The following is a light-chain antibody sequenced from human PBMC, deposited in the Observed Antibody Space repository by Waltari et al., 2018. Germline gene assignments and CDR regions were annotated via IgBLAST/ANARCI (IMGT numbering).Light chain of an antibody. CDR2: RNN. Sequence: QSVLTQPPSASGTPGQRVTISCSGRSPNIGSNYVYWYQQLPGTAPKLLIYRNNQRPSGVPDRFSGSKSGTSASLAISGLRSEDEADYYCAAWDDSLVFGGGTKLTVL. J-gene: IGLJ3*02. CDR3: AAWDDSLV. V-gene: IGLV1-47*01. CDR1: SPNIGSNY.